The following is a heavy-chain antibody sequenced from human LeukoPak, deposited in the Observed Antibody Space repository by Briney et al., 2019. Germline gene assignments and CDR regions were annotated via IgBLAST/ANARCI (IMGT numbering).Heavy chain of an antibody. CDR2: INWNGGST. Sequence: GSLRLSCAASGFTFDDYGMSWVRQAPGKGLEWVSGINWNGGSTGYADSVKGRFTITRDNAKNSLYLQMNSLRAEDTALYHCARDDPNDAFDIWGQGTMVTVSS. CDR3: ARDDPNDAFDI. CDR1: GFTFDDYG. V-gene: IGHV3-20*01. J-gene: IGHJ3*02.